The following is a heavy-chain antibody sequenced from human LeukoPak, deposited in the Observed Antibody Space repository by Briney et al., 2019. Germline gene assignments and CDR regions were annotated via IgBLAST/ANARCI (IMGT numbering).Heavy chain of an antibody. D-gene: IGHD6-13*01. V-gene: IGHV3-30*18. CDR1: GFTFSSYG. J-gene: IGHJ4*02. CDR2: ISYDGSNK. CDR3: AKGHSSSWYYFDY. Sequence: GGSLRLSCAASGFTFSSYGMHWVRQAPGKGLEWVAVISYDGSNKYYADSVKGRFTISRDNSKNTLYLQMNSLGAEDTAVYYCAKGHSSSWYYFDYWGQGTLVTVSS.